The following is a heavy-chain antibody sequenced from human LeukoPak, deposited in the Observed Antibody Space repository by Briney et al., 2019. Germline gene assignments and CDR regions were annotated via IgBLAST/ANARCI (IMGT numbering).Heavy chain of an antibody. CDR3: AKDLYYDPARGAFDI. J-gene: IGHJ3*02. CDR2: ISGSGGST. V-gene: IGHV3-23*01. Sequence: PGGSLRLSCAASGFTFSSYAMSWVRQAPGKGLEWVSAISGSGGSTYYADSVRGRFTISRDNSKNTLYLQMNSLRAEDTAVYYCAKDLYYDPARGAFDIWGRGTMVTVSS. D-gene: IGHD3-16*01. CDR1: GFTFSSYA.